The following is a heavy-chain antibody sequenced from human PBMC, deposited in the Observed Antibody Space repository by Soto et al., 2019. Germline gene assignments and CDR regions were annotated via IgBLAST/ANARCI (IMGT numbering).Heavy chain of an antibody. V-gene: IGHV3-72*01. CDR2: IRKRSNGYTT. Sequence: EVQLVESGGGLVQPGGCLRLSCTASGFTFSDHYMDWVRQVPGKGLEWVGRIRKRSNGYTTEYAASVKGRFTISRDDSKNSMFFQMNSLKTEDTAIYFCAKISATSYFDFWGQGTLVTVSS. CDR3: AKISATSYFDF. D-gene: IGHD6-25*01. J-gene: IGHJ4*02. CDR1: GFTFSDHY.